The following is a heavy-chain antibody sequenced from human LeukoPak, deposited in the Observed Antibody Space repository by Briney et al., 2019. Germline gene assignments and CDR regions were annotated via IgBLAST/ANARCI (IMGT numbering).Heavy chain of an antibody. J-gene: IGHJ6*02. V-gene: IGHV4-59*12. D-gene: IGHD7-27*01. CDR1: GGSISSYY. CDR2: IYYSGST. CDR3: ARVVPGSGMDV. Sequence: SETLSLTCTVSGGSISSYYWSWIRQPPGKGLEWIGYIYYSGSTYYNPSLKSRVTISVDRSKNQFSLKLSSVTAADTAVYYCARVVPGSGMDVWGQGTTVTVSS.